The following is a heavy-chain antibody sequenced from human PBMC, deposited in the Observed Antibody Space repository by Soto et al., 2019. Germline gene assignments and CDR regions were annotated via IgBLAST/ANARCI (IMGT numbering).Heavy chain of an antibody. Sequence: GESLKISCKGSGYSFTSYWIGWVRQMPGKGLEWMGIIYPGDSDTSYSPSFQGQVTISADKSISTAYLQWSSLKASDTAMYYCARHLKGTTVTTAWLTYYYYGMDVWGQGTTVTVSS. CDR1: GYSFTSYW. D-gene: IGHD4-4*01. V-gene: IGHV5-51*01. CDR3: ARHLKGTTVTTAWLTYYYYGMDV. CDR2: IYPGDSDT. J-gene: IGHJ6*02.